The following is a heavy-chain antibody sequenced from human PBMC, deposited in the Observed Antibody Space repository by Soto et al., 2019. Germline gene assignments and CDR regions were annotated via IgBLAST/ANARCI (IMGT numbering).Heavy chain of an antibody. D-gene: IGHD4-17*01. CDR2: IYYSGST. V-gene: IGHV4-31*03. Sequence: QVQLQESGPGLVKPSQTLSLTCTVSGGSISSGGYYWSWIRQHPGKGLEWIGYIYYSGSTYYNPSLKSRVTVSVDTSKNQFSLNLSSVTAADTAVYYCARTVTKGGYFDYWGQGTLVTVYS. CDR1: GGSISSGGYY. CDR3: ARTVTKGGYFDY. J-gene: IGHJ4*02.